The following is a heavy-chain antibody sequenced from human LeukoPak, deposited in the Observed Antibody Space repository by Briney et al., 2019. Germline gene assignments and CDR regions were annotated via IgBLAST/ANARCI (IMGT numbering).Heavy chain of an antibody. J-gene: IGHJ5*01. CDR2: AYYTGKT. CDR3: ARGSGGYVYAYGVKWFDS. Sequence: SETLSLTCNVSGDFVGTHYWSWIRQSPGRRLEWIGSAYYTGKTNYNPSLQNRLTISTDTSKNHFSLRLISVTAADTAVYYCARGSGGYVYAYGVKWFDSWGRGILVTVYS. CDR1: GDFVGTHY. D-gene: IGHD5-18*01. V-gene: IGHV4-59*02.